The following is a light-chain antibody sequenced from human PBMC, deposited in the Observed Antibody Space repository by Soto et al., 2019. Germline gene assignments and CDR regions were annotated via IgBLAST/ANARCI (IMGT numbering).Light chain of an antibody. CDR1: SSDVGAYDF. CDR2: EVS. CDR3: SSYTTSSTRV. Sequence: QYALAQPASVSGSPGQSITISCTGTSSDVGAYDFVSWYQQHPDKAPKLMIYEVSNRPSGVSYRFSGSKSVNTATLTISGLQAEDEADYYCSSYTTSSTRVFGTGTKLTFL. V-gene: IGLV2-14*03. J-gene: IGLJ1*01.